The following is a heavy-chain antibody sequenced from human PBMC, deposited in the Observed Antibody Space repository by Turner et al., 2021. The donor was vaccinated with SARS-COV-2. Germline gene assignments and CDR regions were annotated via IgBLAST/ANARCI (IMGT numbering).Heavy chain of an antibody. J-gene: IGHJ4*02. D-gene: IGHD3-10*01. Sequence: QVQLVQSGAEVKKPGASVKVSCKVSGYTLIELSMHWVRQAPGKGLEWMGGFDPEDAETIYAQKFQGRVTMTEDTSTDTAYMELSSLRSEETAVYYCASSFSVRGVKGDFDYWGQGTLVTVSS. CDR1: GYTLIELS. V-gene: IGHV1-24*01. CDR2: FDPEDAET. CDR3: ASSFSVRGVKGDFDY.